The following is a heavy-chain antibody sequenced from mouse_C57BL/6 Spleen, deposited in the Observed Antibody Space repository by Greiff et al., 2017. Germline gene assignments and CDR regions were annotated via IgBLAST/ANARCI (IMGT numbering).Heavy chain of an antibody. Sequence: EVQGVESGGGLVQPGGSLSLSCAASGFTFTAYYMSWVRQPPGKALEWLGFIRNKANGYTTEYSASVKGRFTISRDHSQSILYLQLNALRAEDCATYHGARYITAREGPYFDDWGQGSTLTVCS. V-gene: IGHV7-3*01. CDR2: IRNKANGYTT. D-gene: IGHD3-1*01. CDR1: GFTFTAYY. J-gene: IGHJ2*01. CDR3: ARYITAREGPYFDD.